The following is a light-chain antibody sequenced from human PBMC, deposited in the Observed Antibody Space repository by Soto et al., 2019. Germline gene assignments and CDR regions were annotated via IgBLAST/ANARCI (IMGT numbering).Light chain of an antibody. J-gene: IGKJ4*01. Sequence: EVVLTQSPDTLSLPPVERATLSCMASQRVTSSNLAWYQQKPGQAPRLLIHGASTRATGIPDRFTGGGSGTDFTLTVTRLEPEDSAVYYCQQYESSPLTFGGGTKVDIK. CDR1: QRVTSSN. CDR2: GAS. CDR3: QQYESSPLT. V-gene: IGKV3-20*01.